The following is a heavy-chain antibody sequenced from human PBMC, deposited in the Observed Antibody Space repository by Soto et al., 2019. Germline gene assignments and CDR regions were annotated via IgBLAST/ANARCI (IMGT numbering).Heavy chain of an antibody. V-gene: IGHV3-15*07. J-gene: IGHJ4*01. Sequence: LRLSCAASGFTFSNAWINWVRQAPGKGLEWVGRVKSKNDGGTTDFAAPVKGRFAISRDDSKNMVYLEMNSLQTEDTAIYYCTTDSYITTIIVRFDYWGHGTLVTVSS. D-gene: IGHD3-22*01. CDR2: VKSKNDGGTT. CDR3: TTDSYITTIIVRFDY. CDR1: GFTFSNAW.